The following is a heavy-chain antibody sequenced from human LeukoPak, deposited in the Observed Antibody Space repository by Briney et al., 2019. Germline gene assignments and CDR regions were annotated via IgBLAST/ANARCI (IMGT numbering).Heavy chain of an antibody. Sequence: SETLSLTCAVYGGSFSGYYWSWIRQPPGKGLEWIGEINHSGGTNYNPSLKSRVTISVDTSKNQFSLKLSSVTAADTAVYYCAGRPVEGWYGVIGWWFDPWGKGTLVTVSS. D-gene: IGHD6-19*01. CDR1: GGSFSGYY. V-gene: IGHV4-34*01. CDR2: INHSGGT. J-gene: IGHJ5*02. CDR3: AGRPVEGWYGVIGWWFDP.